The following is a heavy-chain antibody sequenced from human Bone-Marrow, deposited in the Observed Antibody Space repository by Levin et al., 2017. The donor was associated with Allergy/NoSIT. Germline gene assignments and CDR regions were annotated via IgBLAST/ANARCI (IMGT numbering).Heavy chain of an antibody. Sequence: GESLKISCAASGFTFSSYAMHWVRQAPGKGLEWVAVISYDGSIKYYADSVKGRFTISRDNSKNTLYLQMNSLRAEDTAVYYYARAAGTDLGVWGQGTLVTVSS. D-gene: IGHD6-13*01. CDR3: ARAAGTDLGV. V-gene: IGHV3-30-3*01. J-gene: IGHJ4*02. CDR2: ISYDGSIK. CDR1: GFTFSSYA.